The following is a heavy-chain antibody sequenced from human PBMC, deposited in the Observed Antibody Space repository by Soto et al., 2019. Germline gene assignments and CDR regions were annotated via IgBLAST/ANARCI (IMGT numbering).Heavy chain of an antibody. CDR1: GCTFSSYA. J-gene: IGHJ6*02. V-gene: IGHV1-69*13. Sequence: GASVKVSCKASGCTFSSYAISWVRQAPGQVLEWMGGIVPIFGTANYAQKFQGRVTITADESTSTAYMELSSLRSEDTAVYYCALRYSSSWGYYYYYGMDVWGQGTTVTVSS. D-gene: IGHD6-13*01. CDR3: ALRYSSSWGYYYYYGMDV. CDR2: IVPIFGTA.